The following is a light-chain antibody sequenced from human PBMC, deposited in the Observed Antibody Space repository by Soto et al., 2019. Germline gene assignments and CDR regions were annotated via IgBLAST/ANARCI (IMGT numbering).Light chain of an antibody. CDR1: SSNIGAGFD. CDR2: DNT. Sequence: QSVLTQPPSVSGAPGQRVTISCTGSSSNIGAGFDVYWYQHLPGTAPKLLIYDNTNRPSGVPDRFSGSKSGTSAPLAITGLQAEDEADYYCQSYDSSLSAVVFGGVTKLTVL. CDR3: QSYDSSLSAVV. V-gene: IGLV1-40*01. J-gene: IGLJ2*01.